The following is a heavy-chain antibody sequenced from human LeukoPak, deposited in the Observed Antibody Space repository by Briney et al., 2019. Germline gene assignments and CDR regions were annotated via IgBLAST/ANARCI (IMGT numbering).Heavy chain of an antibody. D-gene: IGHD6-19*01. CDR3: ARERSSGHFDY. Sequence: PGGSLRLSCAASGFTVSSNYMSWVRQAPGKGLEWVSIIYSGGSRYYADSVKGRFTISRDNSKNTLYLQMNSLRAEDTAVYYCARERSSGHFDYWGQGTLVTVSS. J-gene: IGHJ4*02. V-gene: IGHV3-53*01. CDR2: IYSGGSR. CDR1: GFTVSSNY.